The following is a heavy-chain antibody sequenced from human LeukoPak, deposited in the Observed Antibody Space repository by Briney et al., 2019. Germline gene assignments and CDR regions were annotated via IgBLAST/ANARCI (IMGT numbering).Heavy chain of an antibody. V-gene: IGHV4-4*07. Sequence: SETLSLTCTVSGGSISSYYWSWIRQPAGKGLEWIGRIYTSGSTNYNPSLKSRVTMSVDTSKNQFSLKLSSVTAADTAVYYCAREGYDYGDYYFDYWGQGTPVTVSS. CDR2: IYTSGST. CDR1: GGSISSYY. J-gene: IGHJ4*02. D-gene: IGHD4-17*01. CDR3: AREGYDYGDYYFDY.